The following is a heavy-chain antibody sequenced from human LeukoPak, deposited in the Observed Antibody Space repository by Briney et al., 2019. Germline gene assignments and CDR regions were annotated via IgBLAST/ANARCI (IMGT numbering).Heavy chain of an antibody. Sequence: GGPLRLSCAASGFTFSSYAMNWVRQAPGKGLEWVSGISGSGGGTYYADSVKGRFIISRDNSRNTLYLRMNRVRAEDTAVYYCAKADGSGFNWNFDYWGQGTLVTVSS. CDR3: AKADGSGFNWNFDY. J-gene: IGHJ4*02. CDR2: ISGSGGGT. CDR1: GFTFSSYA. V-gene: IGHV3-23*01. D-gene: IGHD1-1*01.